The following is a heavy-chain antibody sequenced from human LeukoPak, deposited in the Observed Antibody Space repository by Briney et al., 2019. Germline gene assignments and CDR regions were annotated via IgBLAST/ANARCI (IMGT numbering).Heavy chain of an antibody. V-gene: IGHV4-59*01. CDR1: GGSMRNYH. CDR2: IYNGGNT. J-gene: IGHJ4*02. CDR3: ARYGWGTYSFDS. D-gene: IGHD3-10*01. Sequence: PSETLSLTCTVSGGSMRNYHWSWIRQPPGKGLEWIGNIYNGGNTDYNPSLKSRVTISVDTSKNQFSLKLISVTAADTAVYYCARYGWGTYSFDSLAKGALVTVSS.